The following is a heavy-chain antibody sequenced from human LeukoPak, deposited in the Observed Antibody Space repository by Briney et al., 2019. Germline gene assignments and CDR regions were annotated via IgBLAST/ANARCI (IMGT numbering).Heavy chain of an antibody. D-gene: IGHD3-10*01. CDR2: IDPSDSYT. Sequence: GESLKISCKGSGYNFTSYWISWVRQLPGKGLEWMGRIDPSDSYTNYSPSFQGHVTISADKSISTAYLQWSSLKASDTVMYYCARRHYYGSGSYPYWGQGTLVTVSS. J-gene: IGHJ4*02. CDR3: ARRHYYGSGSYPY. V-gene: IGHV5-10-1*01. CDR1: GYNFTSYW.